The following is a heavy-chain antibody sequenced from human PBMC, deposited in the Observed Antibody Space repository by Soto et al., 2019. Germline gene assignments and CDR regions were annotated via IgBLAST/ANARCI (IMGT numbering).Heavy chain of an antibody. CDR3: ARRGAVNYYHGMDV. Sequence: QVQLVQSGGEVKKPGASVKLSCTASGYTFTSYGISWVRQAPGQGLEWMGWISAYNGKTNYAQNVQGRVTMTTDTATKTADMDLRSLRSDDTAVYYCARRGAVNYYHGMDVWGQGTTVTVSS. CDR2: ISAYNGKT. D-gene: IGHD5-12*01. J-gene: IGHJ6*02. CDR1: GYTFTSYG. V-gene: IGHV1-18*01.